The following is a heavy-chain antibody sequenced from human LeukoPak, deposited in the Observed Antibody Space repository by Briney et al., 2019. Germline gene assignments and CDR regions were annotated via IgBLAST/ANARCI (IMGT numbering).Heavy chain of an antibody. V-gene: IGHV3-48*01. Sequence: GGSLRLSCAASGFTFSNYNMNWVRQAPGKGLEWISYISTSSSTIYYADSVKGRFTTSRDNANNSLYLQMNSLRAEDTAIYYCARKGLAVAAGLDYWGQGTLVTVSS. J-gene: IGHJ4*02. CDR2: ISTSSSTI. D-gene: IGHD6-19*01. CDR3: ARKGLAVAAGLDY. CDR1: GFTFSNYN.